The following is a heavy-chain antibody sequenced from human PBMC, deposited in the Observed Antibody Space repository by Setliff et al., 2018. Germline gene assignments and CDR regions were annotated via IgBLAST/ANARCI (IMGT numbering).Heavy chain of an antibody. V-gene: IGHV4-30-4*08. Sequence: SETLSLTCTVSGGSISSGDYYWSWIRQPPGKGLEWTGYIYYSGSTYYNPSLKSRVTISVDTSKNQFSLKLSSVTAADTAVYYCARGRRGIVVVVAATPPSYYFDYWGQGTLVTVSS. CDR2: IYYSGST. CDR3: ARGRRGIVVVVAATPPSYYFDY. D-gene: IGHD2-15*01. CDR1: GGSISSGDYY. J-gene: IGHJ4*02.